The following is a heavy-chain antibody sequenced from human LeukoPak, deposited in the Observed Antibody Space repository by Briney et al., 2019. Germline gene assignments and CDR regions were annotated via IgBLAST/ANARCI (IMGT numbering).Heavy chain of an antibody. CDR3: SRKDSGSGSFDY. Sequence: GGSLRLSSASSGFTFSSYWMHWVRQAPGKGLLWVSVIYSGGSTYYADSVKGRFTISRDNSKNTLYLQMNSLKAEDTAVYYCSRKDSGSGSFDYWGQGTLVTVSS. D-gene: IGHD3-10*01. CDR1: GFTFSSYW. CDR2: IYSGGST. J-gene: IGHJ4*02. V-gene: IGHV3-66*01.